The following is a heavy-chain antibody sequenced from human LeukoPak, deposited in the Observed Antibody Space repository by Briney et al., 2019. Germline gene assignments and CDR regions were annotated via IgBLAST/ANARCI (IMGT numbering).Heavy chain of an antibody. V-gene: IGHV3-21*01. CDR3: ARGYSRAAFDI. D-gene: IGHD2-15*01. J-gene: IGHJ3*02. CDR1: GFTFSGYT. CDR2: ISGSGGNT. Sequence: GGSLRLSCAASGFTFSGYTMTWVRQAPGKGLEWVAAISGSGGNTYYADSVKGRFTVSRDNDKNSLLLQMNSLRAEDTALYYCARGYSRAAFDIWGQGTMVTVSS.